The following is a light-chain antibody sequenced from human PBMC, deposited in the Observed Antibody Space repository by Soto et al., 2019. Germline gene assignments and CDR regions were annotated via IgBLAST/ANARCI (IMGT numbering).Light chain of an antibody. J-gene: IGKJ4*01. V-gene: IGKV3-15*01. Sequence: EIVMTQSPGTLSVSPWERATLSCRASQSVNSNLAWYQQKPGQGPRLLIYGASTRATGIPVRFSGSGSATDFTLTISSLEPEDFAVYYCQQRCDWPLTFGGGTKVDIK. CDR3: QQRCDWPLT. CDR1: QSVNSN. CDR2: GAS.